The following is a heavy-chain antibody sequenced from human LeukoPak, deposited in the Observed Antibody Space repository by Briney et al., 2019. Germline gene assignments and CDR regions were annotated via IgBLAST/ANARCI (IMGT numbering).Heavy chain of an antibody. CDR1: GGSISSSSYY. D-gene: IGHD3-22*01. Sequence: PSETLSLTCTVSGGSISSSSYYWGWIRQPPGKGLEWIGYIYYSGSTNYNPSLKSRVTISVDTSKNQFSLKLSSVTAADTAVYYCARHWASGGSRDVNYYYDSSGYYSTRDNWFDPWGQGTLVTVSS. V-gene: IGHV4-61*05. CDR2: IYYSGST. CDR3: ARHWASGGSRDVNYYYDSSGYYSTRDNWFDP. J-gene: IGHJ5*02.